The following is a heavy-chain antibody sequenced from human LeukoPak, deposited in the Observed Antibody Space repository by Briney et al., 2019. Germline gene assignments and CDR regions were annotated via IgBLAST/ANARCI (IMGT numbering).Heavy chain of an antibody. V-gene: IGHV4-59*08. J-gene: IGHJ3*02. CDR1: GGSISGYY. Sequence: SETLSLTCTVSGGSISGYYWSWIRQSPGKGLVWIGYIYYSGSTDYNPSLKSRVTISIDMSRNQFSLKLSSVTAADTALYYCARHFTYYYDSSGYPRDAFDIWGQGTTVTVSS. CDR3: ARHFTYYYDSSGYPRDAFDI. CDR2: IYYSGST. D-gene: IGHD3-22*01.